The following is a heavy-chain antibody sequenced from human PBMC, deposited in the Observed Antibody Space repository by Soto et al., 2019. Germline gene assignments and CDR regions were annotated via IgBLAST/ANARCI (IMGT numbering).Heavy chain of an antibody. CDR1: GYTFTSYG. CDR2: ISAYNGNT. J-gene: IGHJ6*02. Sequence: ASVKVSCKASGYTFTSYGISWVRQAPGQGLEWMGWISAYNGNTNYAQKFQGRVTITADESTSTAYMELSSLRSEDTAVYYCARVGYYGDYVFYYYYGMDVWGQGTTVTVSS. CDR3: ARVGYYGDYVFYYYYGMDV. V-gene: IGHV1-18*01. D-gene: IGHD4-17*01.